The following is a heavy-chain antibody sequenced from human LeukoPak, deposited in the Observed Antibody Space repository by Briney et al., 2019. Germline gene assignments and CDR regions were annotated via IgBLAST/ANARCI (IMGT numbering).Heavy chain of an antibody. J-gene: IGHJ4*02. V-gene: IGHV4-39*01. CDR1: AGSISSSGYC. CDR2: IYFSGTT. D-gene: IGHD3-22*01. Sequence: SETLSLTCTVSAGSISSSGYCWGWIRQPPGKGLQWIGSIYFSGTTYYSPSLKGRVAISVDAPKNQFSLKLTSVTAADTAVYYCVRTYYYDTSGSYQGVYYFDSWGQGTLVTVST. CDR3: VRTYYYDTSGSYQGVYYFDS.